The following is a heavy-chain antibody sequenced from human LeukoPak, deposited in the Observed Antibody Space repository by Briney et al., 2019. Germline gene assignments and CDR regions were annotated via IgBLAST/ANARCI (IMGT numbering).Heavy chain of an antibody. CDR3: AREGDHNDAFDI. CDR2: ISYDGSNK. D-gene: IGHD1-1*01. Sequence: GGSLRLSCAASGFTFSSYAMHWVRQAPGKGLEWVAVISYDGSNKYYADSVKGRFTISRDNSKNTLYLQMNSLRAEDTAVYYCAREGDHNDAFDIWGQGTMVTVSS. CDR1: GFTFSSYA. J-gene: IGHJ3*02. V-gene: IGHV3-30-3*01.